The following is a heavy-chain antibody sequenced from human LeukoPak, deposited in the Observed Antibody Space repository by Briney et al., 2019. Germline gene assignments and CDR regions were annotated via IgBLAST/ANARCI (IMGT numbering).Heavy chain of an antibody. Sequence: ASVKVSCKASGYTFTGYYMHWVRQAPGQGLEWMGWINPNSGGTNYAQKFQGRVTMTRDTSISTAYMELSRLRSDDTAVYYCARDLGDCSGGSCLSWFDPWGQGTLVTVSS. CDR2: INPNSGGT. CDR3: ARDLGDCSGGSCLSWFDP. V-gene: IGHV1-2*02. CDR1: GYTFTGYY. D-gene: IGHD2-15*01. J-gene: IGHJ5*02.